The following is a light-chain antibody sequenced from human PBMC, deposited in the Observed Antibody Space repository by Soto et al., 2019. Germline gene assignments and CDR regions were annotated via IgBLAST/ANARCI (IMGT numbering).Light chain of an antibody. CDR2: DAS. V-gene: IGKV1-5*01. Sequence: DIQMTQSPSTLSASVGHRVTITCLASQSINSWLAWYQQKPGKAPRLMIFDASSLESGVPSRFSGSRSGTECTLTISSLQSEDAAFYYCQQYNNLPPTFGQGTKVDI. CDR1: QSINSW. J-gene: IGKJ1*01. CDR3: QQYNNLPPT.